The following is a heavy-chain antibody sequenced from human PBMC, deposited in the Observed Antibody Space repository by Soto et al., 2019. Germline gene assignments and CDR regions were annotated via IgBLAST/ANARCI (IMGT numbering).Heavy chain of an antibody. CDR1: GFTVSSNY. V-gene: IGHV3-53*01. J-gene: IGHJ4*02. D-gene: IGHD4-17*01. CDR2: IYSGGST. Sequence: GESLKISSAASGFTVSSNYMSWVRQAPGKGLEWVSVIYSGGSTYYADSVKGRFTISRDNSKNTLYLQMNSLRAEDTAVYYCAVYDYGDLFDYWGQGTLVTVSS. CDR3: AVYDYGDLFDY.